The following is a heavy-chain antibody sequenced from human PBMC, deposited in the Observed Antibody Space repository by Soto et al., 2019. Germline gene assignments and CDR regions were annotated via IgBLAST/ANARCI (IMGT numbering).Heavy chain of an antibody. V-gene: IGHV3-23*01. J-gene: IGHJ3*01. D-gene: IGHD3-22*01. CDR3: TKAGGWYYYDSSGPPDASHV. CDR2: ISVNGRT. Sequence: GSLRLSCAASGFTFNFYAMAWVRQAPGKGLEWVSGISVNGRTNYADSVKGRFTISRDNSKNMVFLQMDTLRAEDTALYYCTKAGGWYYYDSSGPPDASHVWGQGTMVTVSS. CDR1: GFTFNFYA.